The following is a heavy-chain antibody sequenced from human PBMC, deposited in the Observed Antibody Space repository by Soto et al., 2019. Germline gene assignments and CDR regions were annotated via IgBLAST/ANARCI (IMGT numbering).Heavy chain of an antibody. D-gene: IGHD6-19*01. CDR1: GFTFSSYW. J-gene: IGHJ4*02. CDR3: ARRGAVAGLHY. CDR2: INSDGSST. Sequence: EVQLVESGGGLVQPGGSLRVSCAASGFTFSSYWMHWVRQAPGKGLVWVSRINSDGSSTSYADSVKSRFTISRDNAKITLYLQMKSLSAEDTAIYYCARRGAVAGLHYWGQGTLVTVSS. V-gene: IGHV3-74*01.